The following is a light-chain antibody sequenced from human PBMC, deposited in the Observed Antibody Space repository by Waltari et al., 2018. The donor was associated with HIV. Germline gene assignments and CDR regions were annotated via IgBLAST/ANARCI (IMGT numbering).Light chain of an antibody. V-gene: IGKV4-1*01. CDR2: WAS. CDR3: QQYYATPLT. Sequence: DIVMTQSPDSRAVSLGERATINCKSSHSVLYSSNSENYLAWYQQKPGHPPHLLISWASAREPGVPDRFSGRGSETDFSLTISSLQAEDVAVYYCQQYYATPLTFGGGTKVEIK. J-gene: IGKJ4*01. CDR1: HSVLYSSNSENY.